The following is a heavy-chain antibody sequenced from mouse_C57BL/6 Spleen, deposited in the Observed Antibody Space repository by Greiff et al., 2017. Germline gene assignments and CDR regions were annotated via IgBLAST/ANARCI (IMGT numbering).Heavy chain of an antibody. Sequence: VQLQQSGAELVRPGASVKLSCTASGSNIKDDYMHWVKQRPEQGLEWIGWIDPENGDTEYASKFQGKATITADTSSNTAYLQLSSLTSEDTAVYYCTTSAVDYWGQGTTLTVSS. V-gene: IGHV14-4*01. D-gene: IGHD1-1*01. CDR1: GSNIKDDY. J-gene: IGHJ2*01. CDR2: IDPENGDT. CDR3: TTSAVDY.